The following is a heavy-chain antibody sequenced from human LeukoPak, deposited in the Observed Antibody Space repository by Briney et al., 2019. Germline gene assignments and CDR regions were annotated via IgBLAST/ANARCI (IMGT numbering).Heavy chain of an antibody. CDR3: AKLRYPGIAAAGTFLDY. D-gene: IGHD6-13*01. Sequence: GRSLSLSCAASGFIFSTFGMHWVRQAPGKGLEWVAVISYDGSNKYYADSVKGRFTISRDNSKNTLYLQMNSLRVEDTAVYYCAKLRYPGIAAAGTFLDYWAQGTLVTVSS. CDR2: ISYDGSNK. J-gene: IGHJ4*02. V-gene: IGHV3-30*18. CDR1: GFIFSTFG.